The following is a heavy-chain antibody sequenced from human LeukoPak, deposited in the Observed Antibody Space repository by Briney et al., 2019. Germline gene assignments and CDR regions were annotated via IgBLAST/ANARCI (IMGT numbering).Heavy chain of an antibody. CDR2: IIPILGIA. CDR3: ARDDPGYGSESYRNGMDV. CDR1: GGTFSSYA. V-gene: IGHV1-69*04. Sequence: PGASVKVSCKASGGTFSSYAISWVRQAPGQGLEWMGRIIPILGIANYAQKFQGRVTITADKSTSTAYMELSSLRSEDTAVYYCARDDPGYGSESYRNGMDVWGQGTTVTVSS. J-gene: IGHJ6*02. D-gene: IGHD3-10*01.